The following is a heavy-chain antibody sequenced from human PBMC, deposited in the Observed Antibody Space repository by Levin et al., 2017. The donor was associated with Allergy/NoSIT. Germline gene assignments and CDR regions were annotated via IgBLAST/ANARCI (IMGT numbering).Heavy chain of an antibody. CDR3: ARGAK. V-gene: IGHV3-7*01. Sequence: GESLKISCAASGFTFSSDWMSWVRQAPGKGLEWVANIKQDGSEKYYVGSVRGRFTISRDNAKNSLYLQMNSLGAEDTAVYYCARGAKWGQGTLVTVSS. J-gene: IGHJ4*02. CDR1: GFTFSSDW. CDR2: IKQDGSEK.